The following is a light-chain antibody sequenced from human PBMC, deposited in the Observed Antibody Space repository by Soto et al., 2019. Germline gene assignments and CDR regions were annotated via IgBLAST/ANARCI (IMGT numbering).Light chain of an antibody. CDR2: GAS. Sequence: EIVLTQSPGTLPLSPGERATLSCRASQSVSSSYLAWYQQKPGQAPRLLIYGASSRAIGIPDRFSGSGSGTDFTLTISRLEPEDFAVYYCQQCGSSAWTFGQGTKVEIK. J-gene: IGKJ1*01. CDR1: QSVSSSY. V-gene: IGKV3-20*01. CDR3: QQCGSSAWT.